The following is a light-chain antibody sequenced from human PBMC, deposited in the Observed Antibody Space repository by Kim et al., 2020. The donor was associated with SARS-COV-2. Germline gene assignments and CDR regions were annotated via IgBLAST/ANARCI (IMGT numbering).Light chain of an antibody. Sequence: LSLSPVERATLSCRASQSVSSYLAWYQQKPGQAPRLLIYDASNRATGIPARFSGSGSGTDFTLTISSLEPEDFAVYYCQQRSNWYTFGQGTKLEI. V-gene: IGKV3-11*01. CDR3: QQRSNWYT. CDR1: QSVSSY. CDR2: DAS. J-gene: IGKJ2*01.